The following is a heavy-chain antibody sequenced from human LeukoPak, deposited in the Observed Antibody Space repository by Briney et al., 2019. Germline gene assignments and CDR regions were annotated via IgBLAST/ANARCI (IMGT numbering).Heavy chain of an antibody. Sequence: SETLSLTCAVYGGSFSGYYWSWIRQPPGKGLEWIGGINHSGSTNYNPSLKSRVTISVDTSKNQFSLKLSSVTAADTAVYYCARGSPRSGGSCYLVYWGQGTLVTVSS. CDR3: ARGSPRSGGSCYLVY. V-gene: IGHV4-34*01. CDR2: INHSGST. CDR1: GGSFSGYY. J-gene: IGHJ4*02. D-gene: IGHD2-15*01.